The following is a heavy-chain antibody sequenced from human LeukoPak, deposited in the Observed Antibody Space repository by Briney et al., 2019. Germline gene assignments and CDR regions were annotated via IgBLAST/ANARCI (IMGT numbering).Heavy chain of an antibody. CDR2: INPSGGST. Sequence: ASVKVSCKASGYTFTSYYMHWVRQAPGQGLEWMGIINPSGGSTSYAQKFQGRVTITADKSTSTAYMELSSLRSEDTAVYYCARAPFVGNNYYYYGMDVWGQGTTVTVSS. D-gene: IGHD3-3*02. V-gene: IGHV1-46*01. CDR1: GYTFTSYY. CDR3: ARAPFVGNNYYYYGMDV. J-gene: IGHJ6*02.